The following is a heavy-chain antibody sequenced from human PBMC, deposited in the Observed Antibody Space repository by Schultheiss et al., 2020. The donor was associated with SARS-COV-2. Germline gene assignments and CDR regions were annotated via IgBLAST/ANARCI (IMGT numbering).Heavy chain of an antibody. D-gene: IGHD5-12*01. J-gene: IGHJ4*02. CDR2: ISYDGSNK. CDR3: TVADIVATIRSDY. CDR1: GFTFSSYS. Sequence: GGSLRLSCAASGFTFSSYSMNWVRQAPGKGLEWVAVISYDGSNKYYADSVKGRFTISRDNSKSTLSLQMNSLRAEDTAVYYCTVADIVATIRSDYWGQGTLVTVSS. V-gene: IGHV3-30*03.